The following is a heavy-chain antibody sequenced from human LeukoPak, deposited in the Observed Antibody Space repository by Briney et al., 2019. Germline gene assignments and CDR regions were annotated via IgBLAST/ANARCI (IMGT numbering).Heavy chain of an antibody. Sequence: ASVKVSCKASGYTFTDYYMHWVRQAPGQGLEWMGWINPNSGGTNYAQNLQGRVTMTTDTSTSTAYMELRSLRSDDTAMYYCARMEMATAIFDYWGQGTLVTVSS. CDR3: ARMEMATAIFDY. V-gene: IGHV1-2*02. CDR1: GYTFTDYY. CDR2: INPNSGGT. D-gene: IGHD5-24*01. J-gene: IGHJ4*02.